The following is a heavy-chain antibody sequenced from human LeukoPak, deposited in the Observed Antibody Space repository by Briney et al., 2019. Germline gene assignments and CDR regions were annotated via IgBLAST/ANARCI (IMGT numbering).Heavy chain of an antibody. J-gene: IGHJ5*02. CDR1: GFTFGDYA. CDR3: TRGPSTALNSGSPPLDP. CDR2: IRGKAYGGTT. V-gene: IGHV3-49*03. D-gene: IGHD1-26*01. Sequence: PGRSLRLSCTASGFTFGDYAMSWFRQAPGKGPEWVGFIRGKAYGGTTEYAASVKGRFTISRDDSKSIAYLQMNSLKTEDTAVYYCTRGPSTALNSGSPPLDPWGQGTLVTVSS.